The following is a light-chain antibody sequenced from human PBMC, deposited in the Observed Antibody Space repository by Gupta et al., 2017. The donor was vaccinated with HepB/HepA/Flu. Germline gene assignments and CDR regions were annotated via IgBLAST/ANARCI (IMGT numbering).Light chain of an antibody. V-gene: IGKV1-5*03. J-gene: IGKJ1*01. CDR2: KAS. CDR1: QSIDSW. Sequence: DLQMTQSPSTLSASVGDRVTITCRASQSIDSWLTWYQQKPGKATKLLNYKASSLESGVPSMCGGSGSGTEFTLTISRLQPDDSATYCCQQYKTDWTFGQGTKVEIK. CDR3: QQYKTDWT.